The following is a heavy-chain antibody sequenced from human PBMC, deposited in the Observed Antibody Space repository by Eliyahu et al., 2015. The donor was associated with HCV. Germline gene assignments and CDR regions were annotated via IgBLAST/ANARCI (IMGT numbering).Heavy chain of an antibody. CDR2: IYSGGTT. CDR3: ARGEGDSIFLSVRWSFFDS. Sequence: EVQLVESGGGLIQPGGSLRLSCAVSGFNIKKNYMTWVRQAPGKGLEWVSVIYSGGTTYYADSVKGRFTISRDDSENTLSLQMNSLRVEDTAVYYCARGEGDSIFLSVRWSFFDSWGQGTLVTVSS. D-gene: IGHD4-23*01. J-gene: IGHJ4*02. V-gene: IGHV3-53*01. CDR1: GFNIKKNY.